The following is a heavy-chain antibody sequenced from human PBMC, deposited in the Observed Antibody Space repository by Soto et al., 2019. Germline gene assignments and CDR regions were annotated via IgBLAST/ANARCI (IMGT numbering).Heavy chain of an antibody. CDR3: ARYRFSASWSKFDY. CDR2: IYYSGST. Sequence: PSETLSLTCTVSGGSSDSGGYYWSWIRQHPGKGLEWIGNIYYSGSTYYNPSLKSRVNISLDTSKSQFSLKLSSVTAADTAVYYCARYRFSASWSKFDYWGQGTLVTVSS. V-gene: IGHV4-31*03. D-gene: IGHD6-13*01. CDR1: GGSSDSGGYY. J-gene: IGHJ4*02.